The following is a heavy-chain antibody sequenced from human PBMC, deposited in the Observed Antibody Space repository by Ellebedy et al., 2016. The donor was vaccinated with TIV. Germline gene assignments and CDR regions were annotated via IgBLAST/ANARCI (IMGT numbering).Heavy chain of an antibody. Sequence: GESLKISCAASGFTFSSYAMSWVRQAPGKGLGWVSAISGGGVSTYYADSVKGRFTISRDNSKNTLYLQMNSLRAEDTAVYYCAKVGDYYDSSGYYRLYYFDYWGQGTLVTVSS. CDR2: ISGGGVST. J-gene: IGHJ4*02. CDR3: AKVGDYYDSSGYYRLYYFDY. CDR1: GFTFSSYA. D-gene: IGHD3-22*01. V-gene: IGHV3-23*01.